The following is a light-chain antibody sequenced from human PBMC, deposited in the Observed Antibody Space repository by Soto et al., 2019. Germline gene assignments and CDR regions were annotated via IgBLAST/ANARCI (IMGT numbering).Light chain of an antibody. CDR3: CSYAGSSAVV. Sequence: QSALTQPASVSGSPGQSITISCTGTSSDVGSYNLVSWYQQHPGKAPKLMIYEVSKRPSGVSNRFSGSKSGNTASLTISGLQAEDEADYYCCSYAGSSAVVFGGGPKLTVL. J-gene: IGLJ2*01. V-gene: IGLV2-23*02. CDR2: EVS. CDR1: SSDVGSYNL.